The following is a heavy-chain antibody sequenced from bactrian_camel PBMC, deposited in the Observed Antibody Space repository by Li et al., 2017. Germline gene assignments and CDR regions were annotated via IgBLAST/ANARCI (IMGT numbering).Heavy chain of an antibody. CDR1: GFQFDGSD. Sequence: QLVESGGGSVQAGGSLRLSCTASGFQFDGSDWGWYRQGAGRKCEVVSRKQSGSSTDYAESVKGRFTIGKDDANTLYLQMDSLKPEDTATYYCAANSVWRGCSQARGAIDFEDQGQGTQVTVS. J-gene: IGHJ4*01. D-gene: IGHD3*01. V-gene: IGHV3S55*01. CDR2: KQSGSST.